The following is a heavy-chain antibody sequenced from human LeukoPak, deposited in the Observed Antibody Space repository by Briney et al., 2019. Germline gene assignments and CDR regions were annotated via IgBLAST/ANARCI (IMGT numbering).Heavy chain of an antibody. V-gene: IGHV3-23*01. CDR2: ISGSGGST. CDR3: AKDYPRYYDFWSGYLST. CDR1: GFTFSSYA. D-gene: IGHD3-3*01. Sequence: GGSLRLSCAASGFTFSSYAMSWVRQAPGKGLEWVSAISGSGGSTYYADSVKGRFTISRDNSKNTLYLQMSSLRAEDTAVYYCAKDYPRYYDFWSGYLSTWGQGTLVTVSS. J-gene: IGHJ5*02.